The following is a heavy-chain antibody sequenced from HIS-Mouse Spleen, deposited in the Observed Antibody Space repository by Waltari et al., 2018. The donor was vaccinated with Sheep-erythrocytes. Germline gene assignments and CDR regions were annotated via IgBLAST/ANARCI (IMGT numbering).Heavy chain of an antibody. V-gene: IGHV4-39*07. D-gene: IGHD6-6*01. CDR3: ARVSVAARFDY. CDR1: GGSISSSSYY. J-gene: IGHJ4*02. Sequence: QLQLQESGPGLVKPSETLSLTCTVPGGSISSSSYYWGWIRQPPGKGLEWIGSIYYSGGTYYNRSLKSRVTISVDTSTNQFSLKLSSVTAADTAVYYCARVSVAARFDYWGQGTLVTVSS. CDR2: IYYSGGT.